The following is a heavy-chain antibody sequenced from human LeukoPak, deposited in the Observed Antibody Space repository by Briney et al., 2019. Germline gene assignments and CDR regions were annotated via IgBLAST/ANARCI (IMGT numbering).Heavy chain of an antibody. CDR1: GYTFTGYY. CDR2: MNPNSGNT. CDR3: ARGPTVTGWFDP. Sequence: ASVKVSCKASGYTFTGYYMHWVRQATGQGLEWMGWMNPNSGNTGYAQKFQGRVTITRNTSISTAYMELSSLRSEDTAVYYCARGPTVTGWFDPWGQGTLVTVSS. J-gene: IGHJ5*02. V-gene: IGHV1-8*03. D-gene: IGHD4-17*01.